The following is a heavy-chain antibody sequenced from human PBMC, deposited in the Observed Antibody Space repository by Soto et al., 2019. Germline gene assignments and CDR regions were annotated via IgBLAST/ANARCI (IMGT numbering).Heavy chain of an antibody. D-gene: IGHD4-17*01. Sequence: QVQLVQSGAEVKKPGASVKVSCKASGYTFAPYYIHWVRQAPGQGLEWMGVIHPSGGTSTYAQKFQGRITMAGDTSTGTVFMELSRLRSKDTAIYYCARDSAMTTVTIFDFWGQGTLVAVSS. V-gene: IGHV1-46*01. CDR2: IHPSGGTS. CDR1: GYTFAPYY. J-gene: IGHJ4*02. CDR3: ARDSAMTTVTIFDF.